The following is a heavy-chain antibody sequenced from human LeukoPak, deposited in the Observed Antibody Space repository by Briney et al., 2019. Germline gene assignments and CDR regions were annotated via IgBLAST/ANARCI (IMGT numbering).Heavy chain of an antibody. CDR3: ARGLRESIAAAGYYYYMDV. CDR1: GVSFSGYY. D-gene: IGHD6-13*01. Sequence: PSETLSLTCAVYGVSFSGYYWSWVRQPPGKGLEWVREINHSGSTNYNPSLKSRVTISVDTSKNQFSLKLSSVTAADTAVYYCARGLRESIAAAGYYYYMDVWGKGTTVTVSS. CDR2: INHSGST. J-gene: IGHJ6*03. V-gene: IGHV4-34*01.